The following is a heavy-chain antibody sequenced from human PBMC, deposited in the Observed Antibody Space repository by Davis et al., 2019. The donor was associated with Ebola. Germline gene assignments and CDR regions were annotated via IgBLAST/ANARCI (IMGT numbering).Heavy chain of an antibody. D-gene: IGHD6-19*01. CDR1: GFTFSSYA. V-gene: IGHV3-30-3*01. J-gene: IGHJ4*02. CDR3: ASGTQWLGTAYYFDY. CDR2: ISYDGSSK. Sequence: GESLKISCAASGFTFSSYAMHWVRQAPGKGLDWVAVISYDGSSKYYADSVKGRFTISRDSSKNTLYLQMNSLRAEDTAVYYCASGTQWLGTAYYFDYWGQGTLVTVSS.